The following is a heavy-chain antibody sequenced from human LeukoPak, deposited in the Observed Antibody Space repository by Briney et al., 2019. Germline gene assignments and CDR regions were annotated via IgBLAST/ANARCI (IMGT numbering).Heavy chain of an antibody. D-gene: IGHD6-19*01. CDR3: AKSVAGSINTYYYYGMDV. CDR1: GFTFDDYA. CDR2: ISWNSGSI. V-gene: IGHV3-9*01. Sequence: GGSLRFSCAASGFTFDDYAMHWVRQAPGKGLEWVSGISWNSGSIGYADSVKGRFTISRDNAKNSLYLQMNSLRAEDTALYYCAKSVAGSINTYYYYGMDVWGQGTTVTVSS. J-gene: IGHJ6*02.